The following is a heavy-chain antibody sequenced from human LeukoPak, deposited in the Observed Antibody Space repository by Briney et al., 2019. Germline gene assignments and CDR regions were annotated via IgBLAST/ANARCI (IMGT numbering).Heavy chain of an antibody. J-gene: IGHJ4*02. Sequence: ASVKVSCKASGYTFNNFGISWVRQAPGQGLEWMGWISRQNENANYAKKFQGRVTMTTDTSTSTAYKELRSLSSDDTAMYYCARGSEGDYWGQGTLVTVSS. CDR1: GYTFNNFG. CDR3: ARGSEGDY. CDR2: ISRQNENA. V-gene: IGHV1-18*01.